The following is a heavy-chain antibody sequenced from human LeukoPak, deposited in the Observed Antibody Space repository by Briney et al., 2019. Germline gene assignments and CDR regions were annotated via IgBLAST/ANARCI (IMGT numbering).Heavy chain of an antibody. J-gene: IGHJ3*02. V-gene: IGHV3-30-3*01. D-gene: IGHD2-2*01. CDR2: ISYDGSNK. Sequence: GGSLRLSCAASGFTFSSYAMHWVRQAPGKGLEWVAVISYDGSNKYYADSVKGRFTISRDNSKNTLYLQMNSLRAEDTAVYYCARDWTKYQLDAFDIWGQGTMVTVSS. CDR1: GFTFSSYA. CDR3: ARDWTKYQLDAFDI.